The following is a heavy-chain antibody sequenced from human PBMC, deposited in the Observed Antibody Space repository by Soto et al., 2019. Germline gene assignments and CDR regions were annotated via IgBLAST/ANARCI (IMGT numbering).Heavy chain of an antibody. J-gene: IGHJ1*01. Sequence: QVQLVQSGAEVKKPGSSVKVSCKASGGTFSSYAISWVRQAPGQGLEWMGGIIPIFGTANYARKVQGSITSPSGEPMSTAYMELRSLGSGATAVHYWGSVRVRFVECLGSEGWGQGTRVTVSS. D-gene: IGHD3-3*01. CDR2: IIPIFGTA. V-gene: IGHV1-69*05. CDR3: GSVRVRFVECLGSEG. CDR1: GGTFSSYA.